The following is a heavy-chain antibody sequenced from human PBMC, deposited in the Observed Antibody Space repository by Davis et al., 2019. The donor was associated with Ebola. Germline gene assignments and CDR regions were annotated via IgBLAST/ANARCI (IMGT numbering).Heavy chain of an antibody. CDR3: AKNYYGDYEIYYYYGMDV. Sequence: GGSLRLSCAASGFTFSGSAMHWVRQASGKGLEWVGRIRSKANSYATAYAASVKGRFTISRDDSKNTLYLQMNSLRAEDTAVYYCAKNYYGDYEIYYYYGMDVWGQGTTVTVSS. J-gene: IGHJ6*02. D-gene: IGHD4-17*01. CDR1: GFTFSGSA. CDR2: IRSKANSYAT. V-gene: IGHV3-73*01.